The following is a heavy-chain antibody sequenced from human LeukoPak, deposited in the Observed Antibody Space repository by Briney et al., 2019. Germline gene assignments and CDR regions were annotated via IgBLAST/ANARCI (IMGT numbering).Heavy chain of an antibody. CDR2: ISADGIDK. V-gene: IGHV3-30*18. J-gene: IGHJ4*02. CDR3: AKDKGREGDY. CDR1: GFPFSNYG. Sequence: GRSLRLSCAASGFPFSNYGMHWVRQAPGKGLEWVAVISADGIDKYYADSVKGRFTISRDNSKNTLYLQMSSLRPEDTAVYYCAKDKGREGDYWGRETWSPSPQ.